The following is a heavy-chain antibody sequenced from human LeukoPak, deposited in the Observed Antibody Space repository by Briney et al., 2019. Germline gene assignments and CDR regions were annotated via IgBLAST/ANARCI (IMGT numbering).Heavy chain of an antibody. J-gene: IGHJ5*02. V-gene: IGHV3-64*04. CDR2: ISSNGGST. D-gene: IGHD3-10*01. CDR1: GFTFSNYA. Sequence: GGSLRLSCSASGFTFSNYAMHWVRQAPGKGLEYVSAISSNGGSTYYADSVKGRFTISRDNSQNTLYLQMNSLTAEDTAVYYCARDRGEGFDPWGQGTLVTVSS. CDR3: ARDRGEGFDP.